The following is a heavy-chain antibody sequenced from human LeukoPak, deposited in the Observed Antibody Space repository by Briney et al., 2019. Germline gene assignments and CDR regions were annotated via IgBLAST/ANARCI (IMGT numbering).Heavy chain of an antibody. Sequence: ASVKVSCKASAYTFTGYYMHWVRQAPGQGLEWMGWIYPNSGGTNYAQKFQGRVTMTRDTSISTAYMELSRLRSDDTAVYYCARGGSTLHSAGGHDIEFYYYYYMDVWGKGTTVTISS. CDR3: ARGGSTLHSAGGHDIEFYYYYYMDV. D-gene: IGHD3-9*01. V-gene: IGHV1-2*02. CDR1: AYTFTGYY. CDR2: IYPNSGGT. J-gene: IGHJ6*03.